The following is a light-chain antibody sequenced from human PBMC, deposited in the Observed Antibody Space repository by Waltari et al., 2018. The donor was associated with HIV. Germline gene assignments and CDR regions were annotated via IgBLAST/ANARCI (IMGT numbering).Light chain of an antibody. J-gene: IGKJ1*01. CDR1: QRIGKF. CDR3: QQTYQTPS. V-gene: IGKV1-39*01. CDR2: AAS. Sequence: DIPLTQSPSSLAASVGERVTITCRASQRIGKFLNWYQHKPGKAPSLLIFAASSLHSGVPSRFIGSGSGTDFTLTITGLQPEDFATYYGQQTYQTPSFGQGTTVEVK.